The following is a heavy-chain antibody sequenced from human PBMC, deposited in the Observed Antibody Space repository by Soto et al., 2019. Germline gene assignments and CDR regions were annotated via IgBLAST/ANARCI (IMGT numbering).Heavy chain of an antibody. V-gene: IGHV3-21*01. CDR2: ISSNGNYI. J-gene: IGHJ4*02. CDR3: ARGTHYYDSIGYSHFFDY. CDR1: VFTFSDFA. Sequence: GGSLRLSCRASVFTFSDFAMSRVRQAPGKGLEWVSSISSNGNYIYYADAMKGRFTISGENAEKSLYLQMNSLRGEDTAVYYCARGTHYYDSIGYSHFFDYWGQGT. D-gene: IGHD3-22*01.